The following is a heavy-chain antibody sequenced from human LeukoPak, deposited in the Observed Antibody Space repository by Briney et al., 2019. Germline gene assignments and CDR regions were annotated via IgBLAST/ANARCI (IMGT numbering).Heavy chain of an antibody. J-gene: IGHJ4*02. V-gene: IGHV4-59*08. CDR1: GGSISSYY. CDR2: IYYSGST. Sequence: SETLSLTCTVSGGSISSYYWSWIRQPPGKGLEWIGYIYYSGSTNYNPSLKSRVTISVDTSKNQFSLKLSSVTAADTAVYYCARHVRFGDRNFDYWGQGTLVTVSS. D-gene: IGHD3-10*01. CDR3: ARHVRFGDRNFDY.